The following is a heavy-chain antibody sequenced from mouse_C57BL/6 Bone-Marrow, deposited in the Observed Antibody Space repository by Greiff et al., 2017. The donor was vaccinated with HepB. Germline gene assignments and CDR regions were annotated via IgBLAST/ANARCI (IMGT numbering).Heavy chain of an antibody. Sequence: EVQLQQSGPELVKPGASVKMSCKASGYTFTDYNMHWVKQSHGKSLEWIGEINPSTGGTTYNQKFKAKATLTVDKSSSTAYMQLKSLTSEDSAVYYCERVYYYGSSYYWGQGTTLTVSS. D-gene: IGHD1-1*01. V-gene: IGHV1-42*01. CDR3: ERVYYYGSSYY. CDR1: GYTFTDYN. J-gene: IGHJ2*01. CDR2: INPSTGGT.